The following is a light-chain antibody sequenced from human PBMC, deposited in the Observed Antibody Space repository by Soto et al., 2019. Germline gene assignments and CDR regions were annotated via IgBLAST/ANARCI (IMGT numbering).Light chain of an antibody. CDR3: QQYTSLYT. CDR1: QSISSW. J-gene: IGKJ2*01. Sequence: DIQMTQSPSTLSASVGDRVTITCRASQSISSWLAWYQQKPGKAPKLLIYKASSLESEVPSRFSCSGSGTEFTLTISSLQPDDFATYYCQQYTSLYTFGQGTKLEIK. V-gene: IGKV1-5*03. CDR2: KAS.